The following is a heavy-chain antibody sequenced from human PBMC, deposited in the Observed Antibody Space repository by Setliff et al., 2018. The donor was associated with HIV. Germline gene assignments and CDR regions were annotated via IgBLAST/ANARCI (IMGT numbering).Heavy chain of an antibody. V-gene: IGHV4-34*01. J-gene: IGHJ4*02. Sequence: SETLSLTCAVYGGPSTDHYWNWIRQSPGLGLEWIAEIHHTGYINYNPSLRSRVSVSRDMSSNQFSLRLSSVTAADAAVDYCAAFFVTPMTTQDFWGQGTLVTVSS. CDR3: AAFFVTPMTTQDF. D-gene: IGHD4-4*01. CDR2: IHHTGYI. CDR1: GGPSTDHY.